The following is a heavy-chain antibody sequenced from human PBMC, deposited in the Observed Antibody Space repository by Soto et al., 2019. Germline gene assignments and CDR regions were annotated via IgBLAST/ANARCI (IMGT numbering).Heavy chain of an antibody. V-gene: IGHV3-30*18. Sequence: QVQLVASGGGVVQPGRSPRLSCAASGFTFSNFGMHWVRQAPGKGLEWVAVISSDGGDKYYSHSVKDRFTISRDNSKNTLFLQMNSLRVEDTAVYYCVKGSEVARQELDHWGQGILVTVSS. CDR1: GFTFSNFG. CDR2: ISSDGGDK. CDR3: VKGSEVARQELDH. J-gene: IGHJ4*02. D-gene: IGHD2-15*01.